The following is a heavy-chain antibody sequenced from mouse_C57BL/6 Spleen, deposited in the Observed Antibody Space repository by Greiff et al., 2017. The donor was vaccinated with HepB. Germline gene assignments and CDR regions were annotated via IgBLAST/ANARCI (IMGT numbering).Heavy chain of an antibody. V-gene: IGHV3-6*01. CDR2: ISYDGSN. D-gene: IGHD1-1*01. CDR3: ARGFITLNFDY. J-gene: IGHJ2*01. CDR1: GYSITSGYY. Sequence: DVQLQESGPGLVKPSQSLSLTCSVTGYSITSGYYWNWIRQFPGNKLEWMGYISYDGSNNYNPSLKNRISITRDTSKNQFFLKLSSVTTEDTATYYCARGFITLNFDYWGQGTTLTVSS.